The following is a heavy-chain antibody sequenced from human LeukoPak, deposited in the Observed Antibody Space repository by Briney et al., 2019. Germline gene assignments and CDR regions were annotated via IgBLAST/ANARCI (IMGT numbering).Heavy chain of an antibody. CDR3: ARDPFHSGSYMNYYYGMDV. Sequence: VASVKVSCKASGGTFSSYAISWVRQAPGQGLEWMGGIIPIFGTANYAQKLQGRVTVTTDTSTSTAYMELRSLRSDDTAVYYCARDPFHSGSYMNYYYGMDVWGQGTTVTVSS. J-gene: IGHJ6*02. V-gene: IGHV1-69*05. CDR1: GGTFSSYA. CDR2: IIPIFGTA. D-gene: IGHD1-26*01.